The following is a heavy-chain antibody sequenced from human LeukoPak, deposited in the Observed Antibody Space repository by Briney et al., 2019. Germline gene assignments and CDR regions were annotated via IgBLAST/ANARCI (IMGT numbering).Heavy chain of an antibody. J-gene: IGHJ4*02. V-gene: IGHV4-59*08. D-gene: IGHD5-12*01. Sequence: SETLSLTCTVTSGFVSSYYWSWIRQPPGKGLELIGYSCYSGRTYYNPSLKGRVAISVDASKHQFSLRLTSVTAADTAKYCCARQGGLRLFDNWGQGALVTVSS. CDR1: SGFVSSYY. CDR2: SCYSGRT. CDR3: ARQGGLRLFDN.